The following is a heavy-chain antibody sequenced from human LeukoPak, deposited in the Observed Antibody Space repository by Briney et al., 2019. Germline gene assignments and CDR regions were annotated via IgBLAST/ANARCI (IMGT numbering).Heavy chain of an antibody. Sequence: SVKVSCKTSGGTFSSYAISWVRHAPEQGLEWMGEIIPILGTANYAQKFQGRDTITADKSTSTAYMELSSLRSEDTAVYYCASDCGGDCYPPAEYFQHWGQGTLVTVSS. V-gene: IGHV1-69*10. J-gene: IGHJ1*01. CDR2: IIPILGTA. CDR1: GGTFSSYA. D-gene: IGHD2-21*02. CDR3: ASDCGGDCYPPAEYFQH.